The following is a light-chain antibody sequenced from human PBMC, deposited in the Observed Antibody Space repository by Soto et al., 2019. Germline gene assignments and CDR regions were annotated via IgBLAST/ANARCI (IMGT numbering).Light chain of an antibody. Sequence: DIVLTQSPATLSLSPGERATLYCRASQSVGSYLAWYQQKPGQVPRLLIYDAAYRATGIPARFSGSGSGTDFTLTVSSLEPEDFAVYYCQQRNNWPRFTFGPGTKVDIK. CDR2: DAA. CDR1: QSVGSY. J-gene: IGKJ3*01. V-gene: IGKV3-11*01. CDR3: QQRNNWPRFT.